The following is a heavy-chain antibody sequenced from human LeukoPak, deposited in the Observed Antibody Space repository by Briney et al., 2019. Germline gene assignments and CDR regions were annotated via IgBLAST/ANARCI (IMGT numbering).Heavy chain of an antibody. D-gene: IGHD3-10*01. Sequence: HPGGSLRLSCAASGFTFSSHWMSWVRQAPGKGLEWVANIKQDGSEKYYVDSVGGRFTISRDNAKNSLSLQMNSPRAEDTAVYFCARDFGPHDYWGQGTLVTVSS. V-gene: IGHV3-7*05. CDR3: ARDFGPHDY. J-gene: IGHJ4*02. CDR1: GFTFSSHW. CDR2: IKQDGSEK.